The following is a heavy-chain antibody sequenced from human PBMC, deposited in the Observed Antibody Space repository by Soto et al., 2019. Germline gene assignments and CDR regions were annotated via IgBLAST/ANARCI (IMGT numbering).Heavy chain of an antibody. CDR3: ALPYYYDSSDDAFDI. CDR1: GYTFTSYG. J-gene: IGHJ3*02. V-gene: IGHV1-18*01. D-gene: IGHD3-22*01. CDR2: ISAYNGNT. Sequence: QVQLVQSGAEVKKPGASVKVSCKASGYTFTSYGISWVRQAPGQGLEWMGWISAYNGNTNYGQKLKGRVTMTTDTSTSTAYMELRSVRSDDTAVYYCALPYYYDSSDDAFDIWGQGTMVTVSS.